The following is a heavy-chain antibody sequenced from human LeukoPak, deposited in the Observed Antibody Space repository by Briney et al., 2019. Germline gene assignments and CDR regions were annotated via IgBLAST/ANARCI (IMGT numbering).Heavy chain of an antibody. CDR2: IYSSSSYI. CDR1: GFTFSSYN. Sequence: PGGSLRLSCAASGFTFSSYNMNWVRQAPGKGLEWVSSIYSSSSYIYYADSVKGRFTISRDNAKNSLYLQMNSLRAGDTAVYYCARRGPKYYMDVWGKGTTVTVSS. V-gene: IGHV3-21*01. CDR3: ARRGPKYYMDV. J-gene: IGHJ6*03. D-gene: IGHD3/OR15-3a*01.